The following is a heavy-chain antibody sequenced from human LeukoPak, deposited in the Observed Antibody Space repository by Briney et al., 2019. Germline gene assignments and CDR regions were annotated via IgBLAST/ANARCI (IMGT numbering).Heavy chain of an antibody. D-gene: IGHD3-9*01. Sequence: ASVKVSCNASGYTFTSYAMNWVRQAPGQGLEWMGWINTNTGNPTYAQGFTGRFVFSLDTSVSTAYLQISSLKAEDTAVYYCARGEDAWHYDILTGSDDYWGQGTLVTVSS. CDR2: INTNTGNP. J-gene: IGHJ4*02. V-gene: IGHV7-4-1*02. CDR1: GYTFTSYA. CDR3: ARGEDAWHYDILTGSDDY.